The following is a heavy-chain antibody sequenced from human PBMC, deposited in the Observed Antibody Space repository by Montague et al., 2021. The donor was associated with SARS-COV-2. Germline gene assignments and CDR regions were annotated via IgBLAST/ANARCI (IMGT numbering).Heavy chain of an antibody. J-gene: IGHJ3*02. CDR1: GGSFSGYY. Sequence: SETLSLTCAVYGGSFSGYYWSWIRQPPGKGLEWIGEVNHSGSTNYNPSLKSRVTFSVDTSKNQFSLKMNSVSAADTAVYYCARGQVTIFGVLIMLPAAGALDIWGRGTMVSVSS. CDR3: ARGQVTIFGVLIMLPAAGALDI. V-gene: IGHV4-34*01. D-gene: IGHD3-3*01. CDR2: VNHSGST.